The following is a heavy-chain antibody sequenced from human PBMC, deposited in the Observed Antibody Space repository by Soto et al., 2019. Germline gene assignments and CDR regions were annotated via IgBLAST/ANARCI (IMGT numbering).Heavy chain of an antibody. J-gene: IGHJ6*02. V-gene: IGHV5-10-1*01. CDR1: GYSFTSYW. CDR2: IDPSDSYT. CDR3: ARHEGTDSYYYYGMDV. D-gene: IGHD1-1*01. Sequence: PGESLKISCKGSGYSFTSYWISWVRQMPGKGLEWMGRIDPSDSYTNYSPSFQGHVTISADKSISTAYLQWSSLKASDTAMYFCARHEGTDSYYYYGMDVWGQGTTVTVSS.